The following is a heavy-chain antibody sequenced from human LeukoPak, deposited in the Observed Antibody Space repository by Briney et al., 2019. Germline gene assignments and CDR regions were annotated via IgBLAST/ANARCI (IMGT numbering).Heavy chain of an antibody. Sequence: GGSLRLSCAASGFTFSSYGMHWVRQAPGKGLEWVAVISYDGSNKYYADSVKGRFTISRDNSKNTLYLQMNSLRDDDTAVYYCARGTGTGWRFDFWGQGTLVTVSS. D-gene: IGHD3/OR15-3a*01. J-gene: IGHJ4*02. CDR2: ISYDGSNK. CDR1: GFTFSSYG. V-gene: IGHV3-30*03. CDR3: ARGTGTGWRFDF.